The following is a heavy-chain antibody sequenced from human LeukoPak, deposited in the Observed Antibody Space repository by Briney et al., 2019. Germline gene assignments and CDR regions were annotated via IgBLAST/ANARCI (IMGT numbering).Heavy chain of an antibody. Sequence: GGSLRLPCVGSGFTFGSHAMSWVRQAPEKGLEWVSGIYESGQTTHYADSVKGRFSISRDNSKNTLYLQMDSLRGEDTAIYYCAKDYRIGYSDHFDYWGQGALVTVSS. CDR1: GFTFGSHA. CDR2: IYESGQTT. J-gene: IGHJ4*02. V-gene: IGHV3-23*01. D-gene: IGHD2-21*01. CDR3: AKDYRIGYSDHFDY.